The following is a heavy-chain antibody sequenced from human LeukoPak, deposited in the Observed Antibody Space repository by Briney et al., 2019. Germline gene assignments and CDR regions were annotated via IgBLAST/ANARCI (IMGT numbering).Heavy chain of an antibody. CDR3: ARGEGYCSSTSCYLWFDY. D-gene: IGHD2-2*01. Sequence: ASVKVSCKASGYTFTSYGISWVRQAPGQGLEWMGWISAYNGNTNYAQKLQGRVTMTTDTSTSTAYMELRSLGSDDTAVYYCARGEGYCSSTSCYLWFDYWGQGALVTVSS. CDR2: ISAYNGNT. V-gene: IGHV1-18*01. CDR1: GYTFTSYG. J-gene: IGHJ4*02.